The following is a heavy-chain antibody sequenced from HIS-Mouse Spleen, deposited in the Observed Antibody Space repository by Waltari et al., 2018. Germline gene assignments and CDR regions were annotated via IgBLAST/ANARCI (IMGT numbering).Heavy chain of an antibody. CDR2: INHSGST. Sequence: QVQLQQWGAGLLKPSETLSLTCAVYGGSFSGYYWSWIRQPPGKGLEWIGEINHSGSTNYNPSLKRRVTISVDTSKNQFSLKLSSVTAADTAVYYCAGYNWNYGTAYWGQGTLVTVSS. CDR3: AGYNWNYGTAY. J-gene: IGHJ4*02. CDR1: GGSFSGYY. D-gene: IGHD1-7*01. V-gene: IGHV4-34*01.